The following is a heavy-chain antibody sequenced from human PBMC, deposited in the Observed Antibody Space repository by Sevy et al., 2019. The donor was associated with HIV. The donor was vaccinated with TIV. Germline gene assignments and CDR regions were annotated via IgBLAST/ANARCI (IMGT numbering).Heavy chain of an antibody. J-gene: IGHJ4*02. CDR1: GFTFNNAW. CDR3: ARAPGYYDSAPFDY. D-gene: IGHD3-22*01. V-gene: IGHV3-15*01. Sequence: GGSLRLSCAVSGFTFNNAWMNWVRQAPGTGLQWAGLIKSKIDGETTDYAAPVKGRFTISRDDSKNTLYLQMNSLKIEDTAVYYCARAPGYYDSAPFDYWGPGTLVTVSS. CDR2: IKSKIDGETT.